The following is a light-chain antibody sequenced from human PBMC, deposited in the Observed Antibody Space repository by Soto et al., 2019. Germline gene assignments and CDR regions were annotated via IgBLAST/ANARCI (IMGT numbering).Light chain of an antibody. CDR1: SSDVGAHIF. CDR2: DVD. V-gene: IGLV2-8*01. CDR3: CSFAGSYTYV. J-gene: IGLJ2*01. Sequence: QSALTQPPSASGSPGQSVTISCTGTSSDVGAHIFVSWYQQHPGKAPKLIVYDVDRRPPGVPDRFFGSKSGNTASLTVSGLRTEDEADYSCCSFAGSYTYVFGGGTKLTVL.